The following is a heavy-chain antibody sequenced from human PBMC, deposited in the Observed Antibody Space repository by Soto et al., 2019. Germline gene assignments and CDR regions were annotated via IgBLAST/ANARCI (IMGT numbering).Heavy chain of an antibody. J-gene: IGHJ4*02. Sequence: QLQLQESGPGLVKPSETLSLTCAVSSGSIGSGDYYWGWLRQPPGKGLDWIGIIYSNGVTSYNPLLTSRVTMAADTSANQVALGLSSVTAADTALYYCEIGVYAQWQYPNWGQGTLVTVSS. CDR2: IYSNGVT. V-gene: IGHV4-39*01. CDR1: SGSIGSGDYY. D-gene: IGHD2-8*01. CDR3: EIGVYAQWQYPN.